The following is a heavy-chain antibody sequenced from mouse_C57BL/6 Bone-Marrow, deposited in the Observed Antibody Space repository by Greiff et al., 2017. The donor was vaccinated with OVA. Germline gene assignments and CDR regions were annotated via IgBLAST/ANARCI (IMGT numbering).Heavy chain of an antibody. CDR1: EYEFPSHD. CDR2: INRDGGST. V-gene: IGHV5-2*01. J-gene: IGHJ1*03. Sequence: EVKLVESGGGLVQPGESLKLSCESSEYEFPSHDMSWVRKTPEKRLELVAAINRDGGSTYYPDTMERRFIIARDTTKKTLYLQMSRLRSEDTALDDCARHEGSYWYFDVWGTGTTVTVSS. CDR3: ARHEGSYWYFDV.